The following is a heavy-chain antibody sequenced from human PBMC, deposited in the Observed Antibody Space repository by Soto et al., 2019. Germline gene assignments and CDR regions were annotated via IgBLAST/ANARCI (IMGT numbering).Heavy chain of an antibody. Sequence: QVQLQESGPGLVKPSQTLSLTCTVSGGSISSGGYYWSWIRQHPGKGLEWIGYIYYSGSTYYNPSLKSRVTIPVNPAKNPFPPKPRPFTAGGTAVYYWARVSGGYSSSSGRGYWFDYWGQGTLVTVSS. D-gene: IGHD6-6*01. V-gene: IGHV4-31*03. CDR2: IYYSGST. J-gene: IGHJ4*02. CDR1: GGSISSGGYY. CDR3: ARVSGGYSSSSGRGYWFDY.